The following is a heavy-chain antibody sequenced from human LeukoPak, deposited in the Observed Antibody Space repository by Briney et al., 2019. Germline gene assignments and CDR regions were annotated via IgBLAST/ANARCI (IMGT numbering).Heavy chain of an antibody. CDR1: GFTFSSYG. Sequence: PGGSLRLSCAASGFTFSSYGMHWVRQAPGKGLEWVAFIRYDGSNKYYADSVKGRFTISRDNSKNTLYLQMNNLGVEDTATYYCAKDQVGGDGYLLFDYWGQGTLVTVSS. CDR3: AKDQVGGDGYLLFDY. J-gene: IGHJ4*02. D-gene: IGHD5-24*01. V-gene: IGHV3-30*02. CDR2: IRYDGSNK.